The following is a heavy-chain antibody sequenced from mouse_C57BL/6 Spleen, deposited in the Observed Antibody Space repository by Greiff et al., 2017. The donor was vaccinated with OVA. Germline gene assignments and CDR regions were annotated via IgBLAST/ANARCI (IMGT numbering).Heavy chain of an antibody. CDR1: GYAFSSSW. CDR2: IYPGDGDT. CDR3: AKYYGSSYRRDYFDY. Sequence: VQLKESGPELVKPGASVKISCKASGYAFSSSWMNWVKQRPGKGLEWIGRIYPGDGDTNYNGKFKGKATLTADKSSSTAYMQLSSLTSEDSAVYFCAKYYGSSYRRDYFDYWGQGTTLTVSS. J-gene: IGHJ2*01. D-gene: IGHD1-1*01. V-gene: IGHV1-82*01.